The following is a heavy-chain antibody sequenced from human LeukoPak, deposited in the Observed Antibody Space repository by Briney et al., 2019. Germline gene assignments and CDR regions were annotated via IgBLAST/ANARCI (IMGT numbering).Heavy chain of an antibody. CDR1: GGSITSFC. Sequence: SETLSLTCTVSGGSITSFCWSWIRQPPGKGLEWIGYIRDSGTTNYNPSLKSRVTILVDTSKNQFSLKLSSVTAADTAVYYCARLFNWDGRGHFDYWGQGTLVTVSS. CDR3: ARLFNWDGRGHFDY. V-gene: IGHV4-59*08. D-gene: IGHD1-1*01. CDR2: IRDSGTT. J-gene: IGHJ4*02.